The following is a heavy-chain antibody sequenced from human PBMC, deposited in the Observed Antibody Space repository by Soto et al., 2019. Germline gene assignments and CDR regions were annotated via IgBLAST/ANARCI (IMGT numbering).Heavy chain of an antibody. CDR1: GYTFTSYD. D-gene: IGHD3-22*01. CDR3: ARGGTYYYDSSGSGADAFDI. J-gene: IGHJ3*02. V-gene: IGHV1-8*01. CDR2: MNPNSGNT. Sequence: QVQLVQSGAEVKKPGASVKVSCKASGYTFTSYDINWVRPATGQGLEWMGWMNPNSGNTGYAQKFQGRVTMTRNTSRSTAYMGRSSLRSDDRAVYYCARGGTYYYDSSGSGADAFDIWGQVTMVTVSS.